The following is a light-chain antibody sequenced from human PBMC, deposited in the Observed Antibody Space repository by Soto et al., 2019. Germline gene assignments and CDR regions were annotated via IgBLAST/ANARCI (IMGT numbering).Light chain of an antibody. V-gene: IGLV1-47*01. J-gene: IGLJ2*01. Sequence: QSVLAKPPSSSGTPGQRVNISCSGSISNIGSNYVYWYRQFPGTAPKLLIQRNNQRPSGVPARFSGSKSGTSASLAISGLRSEDEADYYCGGWDDSLSGPVFGGGTKVTVL. CDR2: RNN. CDR3: GGWDDSLSGPV. CDR1: ISNIGSNY.